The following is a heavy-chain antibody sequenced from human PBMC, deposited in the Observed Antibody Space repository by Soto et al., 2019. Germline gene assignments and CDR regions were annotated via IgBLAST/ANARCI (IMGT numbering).Heavy chain of an antibody. V-gene: IGHV1-46*01. CDR2: INPSDGST. CDR3: ARSWPPTCTTLWYFDY. D-gene: IGHD2-2*01. Sequence: QVQLVQSGAELKKPGASVKISCEASGYTFTSYWMHWVRQAPGQGLECMGIINPSDGSTTYAQKFQGRVTMTRDTSTSTGDVELSSLRSDDTAVYYCARSWPPTCTTLWYFDYWGQGALVTVSS. J-gene: IGHJ4*02. CDR1: GYTFTSYW.